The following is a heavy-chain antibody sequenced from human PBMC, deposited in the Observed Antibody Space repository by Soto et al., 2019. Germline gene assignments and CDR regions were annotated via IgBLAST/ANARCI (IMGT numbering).Heavy chain of an antibody. CDR1: GGSISSGGYY. CDR2: IYYSGST. Sequence: SETLSLTCTVSGGSISSGGYYWSWIRQHPGKGLEWIGYIYYSGSTYYNPSLKSRVTISVDTSKNQFSLKLSSVTAADTAVYYCARGLRYFDWEPIDYWGQGTLVTVSS. J-gene: IGHJ4*02. CDR3: ARGLRYFDWEPIDY. V-gene: IGHV4-31*03. D-gene: IGHD3-9*01.